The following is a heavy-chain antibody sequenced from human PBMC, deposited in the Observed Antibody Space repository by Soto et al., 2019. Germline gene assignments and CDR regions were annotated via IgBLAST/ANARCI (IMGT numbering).Heavy chain of an antibody. CDR3: ARDPKTSGGQHWAFNYFDS. J-gene: IGHJ4*02. Sequence: QVQLVESGGGVVQPGRSLRLSCAASGFSVSISPMHWVRQAPGKGPEWVALISYAGTNKFYAVSVKGRFTISRDNSKSTLDLQVDSLRPEHAAVYYCARDPKTSGGQHWAFNYFDSWGQGPLVTVSS. CDR1: GFSVSISP. CDR2: ISYAGTNK. V-gene: IGHV3-30*04. D-gene: IGHD7-27*01.